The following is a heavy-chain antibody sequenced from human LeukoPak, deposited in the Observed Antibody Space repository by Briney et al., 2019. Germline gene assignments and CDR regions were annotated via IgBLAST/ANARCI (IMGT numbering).Heavy chain of an antibody. J-gene: IGHJ5*02. CDR2: IYYSGST. D-gene: IGHD2-2*01. CDR3: ARGWKSCSSTSCCRAFDP. CDR1: GGSISSGGYY. V-gene: IGHV4-31*03. Sequence: SETLSLTCTVSGGSISSGGYYWSWIRQHPGKGLEWIGYIYYSGSTYYNPSLKSRVTISVDTSKNQFSLKLSSVTAADTAVYYCARGWKSCSSTSCCRAFDPWGQGTLVTVSS.